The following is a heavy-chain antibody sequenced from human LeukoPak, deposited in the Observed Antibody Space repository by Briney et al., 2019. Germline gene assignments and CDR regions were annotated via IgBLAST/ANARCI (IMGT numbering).Heavy chain of an antibody. V-gene: IGHV4-59*01. J-gene: IGHJ4*02. CDR3: AREIPKGTFDY. Sequence: SETLSLTCTVSGGSISSYHWSWIRQPPGKGLEWIGYIYYSGSTNYNPSLKSRVTISVDTSKNQFSLKLSSVTAADTAVYYCAREIPKGTFDYWGQGTLVTVSS. CDR2: IYYSGST. CDR1: GGSISSYH. D-gene: IGHD2-21*01.